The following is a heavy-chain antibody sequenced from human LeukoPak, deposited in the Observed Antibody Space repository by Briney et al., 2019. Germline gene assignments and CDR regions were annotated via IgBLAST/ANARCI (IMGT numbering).Heavy chain of an antibody. V-gene: IGHV1-46*01. CDR3: ARDGADYCGGDCYSRVFDY. CDR2: INPSGGST. CDR1: GYTFTNYH. D-gene: IGHD2-21*02. Sequence: ASVKVSCKASGYTFTNYHIHWVRQAPGQGLEWMGIINPSGGSTSDAQKFQGRVTMTRDMSTSTVYMQLSSLRSEDTAVYYCARDGADYCGGDCYSRVFDYWGQGTLVTVSS. J-gene: IGHJ4*02.